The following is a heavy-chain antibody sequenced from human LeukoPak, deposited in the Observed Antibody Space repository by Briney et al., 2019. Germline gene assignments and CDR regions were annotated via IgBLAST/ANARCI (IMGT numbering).Heavy chain of an antibody. D-gene: IGHD1-26*01. CDR2: IRYDGSNK. J-gene: IGHJ4*02. CDR1: GFTFSNYG. V-gene: IGHV3-30*02. CDR3: AKEGATYGTSFDY. Sequence: GGSLRLSCATSGFTFSNYGMHWVRQAPGKGLEWVAFIRYDGSNKYYADSVKGRFTISRDNSKNTLYLQMNSLRAEDTAVYYCAKEGATYGTSFDYWGQGTLVTVSS.